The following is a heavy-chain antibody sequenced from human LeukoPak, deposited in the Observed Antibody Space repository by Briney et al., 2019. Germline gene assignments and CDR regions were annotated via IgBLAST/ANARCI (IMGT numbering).Heavy chain of an antibody. CDR1: GFTFSSYA. V-gene: IGHV3-30-3*01. CDR2: ISYDGSNK. D-gene: IGHD5-18*01. Sequence: GGSLRLSCAASGFTFSSYAMHWVRQAPGKGLEWVAVISYDGSNKYYADSVKGRFTISRDNSKNTLYLQMNSLRAEDTAVYYCARLSSYGYYFDYWGQGTLVTVSS. CDR3: ARLSSYGYYFDY. J-gene: IGHJ4*02.